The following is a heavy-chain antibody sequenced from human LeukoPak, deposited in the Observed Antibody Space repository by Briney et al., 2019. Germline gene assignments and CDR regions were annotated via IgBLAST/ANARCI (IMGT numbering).Heavy chain of an antibody. Sequence: SETLSLTCTVSGGSISSYYWSWIRQPPGKGLEWIGYIYYSGSTNYNPSLKSRVTISVDTSKNQFSLKVISVTAADTAVYYCARWRTARTGFDYWGQGTLVTVSS. D-gene: IGHD3/OR15-3a*01. J-gene: IGHJ4*02. CDR2: IYYSGST. CDR3: ARWRTARTGFDY. CDR1: GGSISSYY. V-gene: IGHV4-59*08.